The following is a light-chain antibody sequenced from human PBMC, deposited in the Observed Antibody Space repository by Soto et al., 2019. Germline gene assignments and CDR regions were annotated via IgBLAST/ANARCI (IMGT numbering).Light chain of an antibody. J-gene: IGKJ1*01. CDR3: AQIYTAQWT. V-gene: IGKV1-39*01. CDR2: GAS. CDR1: ENIKNY. Sequence: DIHVTQSPSSLPASLGDRVTITCRASENIKNYLTWYQQKPGKAPKLLIYGASTLKTGVPSRFSGSGSGTDFTFTIGGLQPDDFATYYCAQIYTAQWTFGQGTTLDLK.